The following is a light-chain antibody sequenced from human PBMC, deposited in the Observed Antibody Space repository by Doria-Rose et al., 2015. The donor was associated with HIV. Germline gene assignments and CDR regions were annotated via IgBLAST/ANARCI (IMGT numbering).Light chain of an antibody. J-gene: IGKJ1*01. Sequence: TQSPGTLSLSPGERATLSCRASQRFSSTYLAWYQQKPGQAPSLLIYGGSTRATGISDRFSASGSGTDFTLTINRLEPEDFALYYCHQYGTSWTFGQGTKVEI. CDR2: GGS. CDR3: HQYGTSWT. CDR1: QRFSSTY. V-gene: IGKV3-20*01.